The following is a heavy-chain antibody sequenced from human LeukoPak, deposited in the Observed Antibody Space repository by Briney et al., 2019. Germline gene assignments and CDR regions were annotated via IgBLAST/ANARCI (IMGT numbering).Heavy chain of an antibody. CDR1: GFTFSSYW. CDR2: IKQDGSEK. J-gene: IGHJ3*02. CDR3: AKGAHIVVVVAATDAFDI. D-gene: IGHD2-15*01. Sequence: GGSLRLSCAASGFTFSSYWMSWVRQAPGKGLEWVANIKQDGSEKYYVDSVKGRFTISRDNAKNSLYLQMNSLRAEDTAVYYCAKGAHIVVVVAATDAFDIWGQGTMVTVSS. V-gene: IGHV3-7*01.